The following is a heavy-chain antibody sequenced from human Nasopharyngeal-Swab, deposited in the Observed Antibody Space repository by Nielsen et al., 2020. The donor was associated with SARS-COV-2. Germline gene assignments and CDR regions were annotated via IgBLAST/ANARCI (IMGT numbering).Heavy chain of an antibody. CDR3: ARAGGGYGDEIYYYYGMDV. V-gene: IGHV1-8*01. CDR1: GYNFTSYD. J-gene: IGHJ6*02. Sequence: ASVKVSCKASGYNFTSYDINWVRQATGQGLEWMGWMNPNSGNTGYAQKFQGRVTMTRNTSISTAYMELSSLRSEDTAVYYCARAGGGYGDEIYYYYGMDVWGQGTTVTVSS. D-gene: IGHD4-17*01. CDR2: MNPNSGNT.